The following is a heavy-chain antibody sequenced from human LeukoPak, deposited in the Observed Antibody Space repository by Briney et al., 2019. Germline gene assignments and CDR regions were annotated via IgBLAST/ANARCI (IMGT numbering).Heavy chain of an antibody. D-gene: IGHD2-15*01. CDR3: ARGWPPVDY. CDR2: IYYSGST. V-gene: IGHV4-59*01. CDR1: GGSISSYY. J-gene: IGHJ4*02. Sequence: PSETLSRTCTVSGGSISSYYWSWIRQPPGKGLEWIGYIYYSGSTNYNPSLKSRVTISVDTSKNQFSLKLSSVTAADTAVYYCARGWPPVDYWGQGTLVTVSS.